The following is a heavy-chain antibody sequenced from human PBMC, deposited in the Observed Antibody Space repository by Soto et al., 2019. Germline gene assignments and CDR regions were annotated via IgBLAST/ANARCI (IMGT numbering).Heavy chain of an antibody. J-gene: IGHJ6*02. CDR1: GFTFSDYY. CDR2: ISSSGSTI. V-gene: IGHV3-11*01. CDR3: AGPSSPLGYYYGMDV. Sequence: PGGSLRLSCAASGFTFSDYYMSWIRQAPGKGLEWVSYISSSGSTIYYADSVKGRFTISRDNAKNSLYLQMNSLRAEDTAVYYCAGPSSPLGYYYGMDVWGQGTTVTVSS.